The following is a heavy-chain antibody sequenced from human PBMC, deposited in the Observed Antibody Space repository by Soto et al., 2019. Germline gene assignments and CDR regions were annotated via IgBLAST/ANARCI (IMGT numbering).Heavy chain of an antibody. J-gene: IGHJ4*02. Sequence: PFGTPCPPCTVLWGSISDPSFLRGLIPQPPGKGLEWIGSIYYSGRTYYNPSLKSRVTISVDTSKNQFSLKLSSVTAADTAVYYCARQALDEGYSSAWYFDYWGQGTLVTVSS. CDR3: ARQALDEGYSSAWYFDY. D-gene: IGHD6-19*01. V-gene: IGHV4-39*01. CDR2: IYYSGRT. CDR1: WGSISDPSFL.